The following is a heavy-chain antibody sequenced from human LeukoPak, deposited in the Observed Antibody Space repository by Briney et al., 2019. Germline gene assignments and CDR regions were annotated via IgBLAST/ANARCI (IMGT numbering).Heavy chain of an antibody. V-gene: IGHV4-61*02. D-gene: IGHD3-3*01. CDR3: ARARRGGDFWSGYYFLDY. Sequence: SETLSLTCTVSGGPISSGSYYWSWIRQPAGKGLEWIGRIYTSGSTNYNPSLKSRVPISLDTSKNQLSLKLSSVTAADTAVNYGARARRGGDFWSGYYFLDYWGQGTLVTVSS. CDR1: GGPISSGSYY. J-gene: IGHJ4*02. CDR2: IYTSGST.